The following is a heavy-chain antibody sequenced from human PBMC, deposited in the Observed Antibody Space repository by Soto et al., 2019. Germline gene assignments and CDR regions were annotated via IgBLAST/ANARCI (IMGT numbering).Heavy chain of an antibody. Sequence: GGSLRLSCAASGFLFSDHYMSWIRQAPGKGPEWISYISSSTIYYADPVRGRFTVSRDNAKNSLHLPMNSLRAADTAVYYCARDPTMRRHLNSDPWGQGTQVTVSS. J-gene: IGHJ5*02. CDR3: ARDPTMRRHLNSDP. CDR2: ISSSTI. D-gene: IGHD1-1*01. CDR1: GFLFSDHY. V-gene: IGHV3-11*01.